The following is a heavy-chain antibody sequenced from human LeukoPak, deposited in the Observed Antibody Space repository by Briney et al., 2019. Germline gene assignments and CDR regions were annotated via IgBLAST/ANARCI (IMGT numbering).Heavy chain of an antibody. CDR2: INHSGST. CDR1: GGSFSGYY. CDR3: ARVLTGLYYFDY. D-gene: IGHD1-14*01. Sequence: KPSETQSLTCAVYGGSFSGYYWSWIRQPPGKGLEWIGEINHSGSTNYNPSLKSRVTTSVDTSKNQFSLKLSSVTAADTAVYYCARVLTGLYYFDYWGQGTLVTVSS. J-gene: IGHJ4*02. V-gene: IGHV4-34*01.